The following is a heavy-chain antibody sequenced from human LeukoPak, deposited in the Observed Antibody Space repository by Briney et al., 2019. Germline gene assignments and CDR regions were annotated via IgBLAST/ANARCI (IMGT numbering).Heavy chain of an antibody. J-gene: IGHJ5*02. CDR2: ISGSGVTM. CDR3: ANMIVVATQGNRFDP. Sequence: PGGSLRLSCAASGFTFSSYEMNWVRQAPGRGLEWVSYISGSGVTMYYADSVKGRFTISRDDAKNSLYLQMNSLRAEDTAVYYCANMIVVATQGNRFDPWGQGTLVTVSS. V-gene: IGHV3-48*03. D-gene: IGHD3-22*01. CDR1: GFTFSSYE.